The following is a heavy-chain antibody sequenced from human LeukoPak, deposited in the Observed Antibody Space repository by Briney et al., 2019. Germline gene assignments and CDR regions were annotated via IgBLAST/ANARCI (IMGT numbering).Heavy chain of an antibody. CDR1: GFKFKNYW. V-gene: IGHV3-7*01. Sequence: GGSLRLSCVVSGFKFKNYWMTWARQAPGKGLEWVATIKPDGSEKYYVDSVKGRFTISRDNAKFSMSLQTDSLRVEDTAVYYCAKGHYGMEVWGQGTTVIVSS. J-gene: IGHJ6*02. CDR2: IKPDGSEK. CDR3: AKGHYGMEV.